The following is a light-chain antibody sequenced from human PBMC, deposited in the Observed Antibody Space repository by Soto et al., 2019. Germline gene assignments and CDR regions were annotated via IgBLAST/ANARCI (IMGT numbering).Light chain of an antibody. CDR1: SSDVGGYNY. CDR3: SSYASSKTL. Sequence: QSALTQPPSASGSPGQSVTISCTGTSSDVGGYNYVSWYQQHPGKAPKLMIYEVSKRPSGVPDRFSGSKSGNTDSLTVSGLQAEDEADYYCSSYASSKTLFGGGTKLTVL. J-gene: IGLJ2*01. CDR2: EVS. V-gene: IGLV2-8*01.